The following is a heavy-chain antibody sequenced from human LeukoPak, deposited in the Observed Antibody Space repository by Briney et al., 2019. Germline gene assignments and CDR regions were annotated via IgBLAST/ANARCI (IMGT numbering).Heavy chain of an antibody. CDR3: ARGRYYGSGNY. V-gene: IGHV4-39*07. CDR1: GGSISSSSYY. J-gene: IGHJ4*02. D-gene: IGHD3-10*01. CDR2: IYYSGST. Sequence: SETLSLTCTVSGGSISSSSYYWGWIRQPPGKGLEWIGSIYYSGSTYYNPSLKSRVTISVDTSKNQFSLKLSSVTAADTAVYYCARGRYYGSGNYWGQGTLVTVSS.